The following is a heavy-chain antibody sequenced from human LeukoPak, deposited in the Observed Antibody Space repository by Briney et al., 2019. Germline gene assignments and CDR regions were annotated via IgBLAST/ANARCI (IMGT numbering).Heavy chain of an antibody. CDR2: INPNSGGT. V-gene: IGHV1-2*02. Sequence: GASVKVSCKASGYTFTGYYMHWVRQAPGQGLEWMGWINPNSGGTNYAQKFQGRVTMTRDTSISTAYMELSRLRSDDTAVYYCARDRMVDIVATIDRPYYFDYWGQGT. CDR3: ARDRMVDIVATIDRPYYFDY. J-gene: IGHJ4*02. CDR1: GYTFTGYY. D-gene: IGHD5-12*01.